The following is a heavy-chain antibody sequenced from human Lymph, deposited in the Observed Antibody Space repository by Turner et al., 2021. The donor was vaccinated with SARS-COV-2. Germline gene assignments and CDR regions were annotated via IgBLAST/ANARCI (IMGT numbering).Heavy chain of an antibody. Sequence: EVQLVESGGGLVQPGGSLRLSCAASGLTVSSNYMSWVRQAPGKGLEWVSIIYSGGSTFYADSVKGRFTISRDNSKNTLYLQMNSLRAEDTAVYYCARDFREGAFDIWSQGTMVTISS. CDR3: ARDFREGAFDI. CDR1: GLTVSSNY. J-gene: IGHJ3*02. CDR2: IYSGGST. D-gene: IGHD3-10*01. V-gene: IGHV3-66*01.